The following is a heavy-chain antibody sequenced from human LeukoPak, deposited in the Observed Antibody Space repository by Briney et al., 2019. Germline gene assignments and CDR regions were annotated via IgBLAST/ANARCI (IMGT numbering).Heavy chain of an antibody. D-gene: IGHD3-3*01. Sequence: PGGSLRLSCAASGFTFSSYSMNWVRQAPGKGLEWVSYISSSSSTIYYADSVKGRFTISRDNAKNSVSLQMDGLRAEDTAVYHCVRESDVWSGPGIGRPLDVWGKGTTVTVSS. CDR3: VRESDVWSGPGIGRPLDV. CDR1: GFTFSSYS. J-gene: IGHJ6*04. V-gene: IGHV3-48*04. CDR2: ISSSSSTI.